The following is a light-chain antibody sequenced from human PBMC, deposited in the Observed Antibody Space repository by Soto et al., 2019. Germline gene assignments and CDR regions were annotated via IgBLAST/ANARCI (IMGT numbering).Light chain of an antibody. CDR2: ENN. CDR3: ATWDTSLSAGV. V-gene: IGLV1-51*02. CDR1: SSNIENNF. Sequence: QSVLTQPPSVSAAPGQKVTVSCSGSSSNIENNFVSWYRQLPGTAPKLLIYENNRRPSGIPDRFSSSKSGTSATLDIAGLETGDEADYYCATWDTSLSAGVFGPGTKVTVL. J-gene: IGLJ1*01.